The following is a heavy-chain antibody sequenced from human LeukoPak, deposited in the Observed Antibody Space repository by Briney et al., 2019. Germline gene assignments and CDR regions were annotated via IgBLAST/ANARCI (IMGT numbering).Heavy chain of an antibody. CDR1: GFTFNDYA. V-gene: IGHV3-9*01. Sequence: PGGSLRLSCAASGFTFNDYAMDWVRQVPGKGLEWVSGISWNSDIIAYADSVKGRFSISRDNAKNSLYLQMNSLRAEDTAVYYCARDSRGYSNGVIWGQGTMVTVSS. J-gene: IGHJ3*02. CDR3: ARDSRGYSNGVI. CDR2: ISWNSDII. D-gene: IGHD5-18*01.